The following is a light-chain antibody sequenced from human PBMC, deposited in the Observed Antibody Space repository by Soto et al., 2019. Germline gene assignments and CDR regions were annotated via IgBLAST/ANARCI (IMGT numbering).Light chain of an antibody. CDR2: DGN. J-gene: IGLJ1*01. CDR3: QVWDYSSDHYV. V-gene: IGLV3-21*02. CDR1: NIGTKS. Sequence: SYELTQPPSESLAPGQTARITCGGNNIGTKSVHWFQQKPGQAPVLVVHDGNDRPSGIPERFSGSNSGNTATLTISRVEAGDEADYYCQVWDYSSDHYVFGTGTKVTVL.